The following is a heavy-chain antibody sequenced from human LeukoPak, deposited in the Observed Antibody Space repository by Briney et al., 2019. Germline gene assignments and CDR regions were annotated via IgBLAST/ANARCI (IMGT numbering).Heavy chain of an antibody. D-gene: IGHD3-10*01. V-gene: IGHV4-4*02. CDR1: GGSISSTNW. CDR2: IYRSGTT. J-gene: IGHJ5*02. CDR3: ARDSGTTGEVKFDP. Sequence: SETLSLTCAVSGGSISSTNWWSWVRQPPGKGLEWIGEIYRSGTTNYKPSLKSRVTISLDKSRNHFSLKLTSVTAADSAVYYCARDSGTTGEVKFDPWGQGTLVTVSS.